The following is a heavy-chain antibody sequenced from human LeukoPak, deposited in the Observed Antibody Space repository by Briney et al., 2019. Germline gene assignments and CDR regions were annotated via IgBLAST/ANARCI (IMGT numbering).Heavy chain of an antibody. CDR2: ISGSGGDT. Sequence: GGSLRLSCAASGFTFSSYGMTWVRQAPGKGLEWVSSISGSGGDTYNADSVKGRFTISRDNSKNTLYLQMNSLRAEDTAVYYCAKDPTGFDYGDYVSWDYYGMDVWGQGTTVTVSS. CDR3: AKDPTGFDYGDYVSWDYYGMDV. CDR1: GFTFSSYG. J-gene: IGHJ6*02. V-gene: IGHV3-23*01. D-gene: IGHD4-17*01.